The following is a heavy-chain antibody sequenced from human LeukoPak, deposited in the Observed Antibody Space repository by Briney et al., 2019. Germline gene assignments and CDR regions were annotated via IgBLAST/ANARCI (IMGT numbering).Heavy chain of an antibody. D-gene: IGHD3-16*02. CDR2: IYHSGST. J-gene: IGHJ4*02. CDR3: GAAGGVIGQIDY. V-gene: IGHV4-4*02. CDR1: GGSISSSNW. Sequence: SETLSLTCAVSGGSISSSNWWSWVRQPPGKGLEWIGEIYHSGSTNYNPSLKSRVTISVDKSKNQFSLKLSSVTAADTAAYYCGAAGGVIGQIDYWGQGTLVTVSS.